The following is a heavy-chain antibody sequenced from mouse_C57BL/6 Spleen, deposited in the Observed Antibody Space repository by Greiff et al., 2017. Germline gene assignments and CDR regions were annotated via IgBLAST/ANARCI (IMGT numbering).Heavy chain of an antibody. J-gene: IGHJ3*01. CDR1: GYTFTSYW. D-gene: IGHD1-1*01. V-gene: IGHV1-52*01. CDR2: IDPSDSET. CDR3: ASSYYYGSSQAWFAY. Sequence: QVQLQQPGAELVRPGSSVKLSCKASGYTFTSYWMHWVKQRPIQGLEWIGNIDPSDSETHYNQKFTDKATLTVDKSSSTAYMQLSRLTSEDSAVYYCASSYYYGSSQAWFAYWGQGTLVTVSA.